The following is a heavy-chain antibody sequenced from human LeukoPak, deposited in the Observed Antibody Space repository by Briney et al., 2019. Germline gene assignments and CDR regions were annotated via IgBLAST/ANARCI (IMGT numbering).Heavy chain of an antibody. CDR3: ARDYYYDSSGYNSHDAFDI. CDR1: GFTFSSYA. Sequence: QPGGSLRLSCAASGFTFSSYAMSWVRQAPGKGLEGISAISGSGGSTYYADSVKGRFTISRDNSKNTLYMQMASLRAEDTAVYYCARDYYYDSSGYNSHDAFDIWGQGTMVTVSS. CDR2: ISGSGGST. J-gene: IGHJ3*02. V-gene: IGHV3-23*01. D-gene: IGHD3-22*01.